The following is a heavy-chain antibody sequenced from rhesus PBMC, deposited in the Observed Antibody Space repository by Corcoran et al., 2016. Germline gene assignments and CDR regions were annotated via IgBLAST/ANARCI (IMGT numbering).Heavy chain of an antibody. V-gene: IGHV4-160*01. D-gene: IGHD5-24*01. CDR3: ARSPIVGRVRSYFDD. CDR2: IYGSSWST. Sequence: QVQLQESGPGLVKPSETLSLTCAVSGGSISSNYWSWIRQPPGKGLEWIGYIYGSSWSTYYNPSLKSRVTISTDTSKNQFSLRLSSVTAADTAVYYCARSPIVGRVRSYFDDWGQGVLVTVSS. CDR1: GGSISSNY. J-gene: IGHJ4*01.